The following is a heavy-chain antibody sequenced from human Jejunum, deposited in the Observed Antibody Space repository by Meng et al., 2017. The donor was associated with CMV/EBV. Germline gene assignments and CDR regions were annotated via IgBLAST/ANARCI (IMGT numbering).Heavy chain of an antibody. J-gene: IGHJ4*02. CDR1: GFNFNSYE. V-gene: IGHV3-48*03. CDR3: ARLQWAAFDF. CDR2: ITGPGNTI. Sequence: SCAVSGFNFNSYEMNWVRQAPGKGLAWVSSITGPGNTIYYADSVRGRFTISRDNAKNSLYLHMSGLRAEDTAVYYCARLQWAAFDFLGQGTLVTVSS. D-gene: IGHD4-11*01.